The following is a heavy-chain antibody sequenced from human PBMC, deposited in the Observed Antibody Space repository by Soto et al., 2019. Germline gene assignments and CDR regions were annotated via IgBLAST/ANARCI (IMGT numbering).Heavy chain of an antibody. J-gene: IGHJ4*02. CDR2: IYYSGST. V-gene: IGHV4-31*03. CDR1: GGSISSGGYY. Sequence: QVQLQESGPGLVKPSQTLSLTCTVSGGSISSGGYYWSWIRQHPGKGLEWIGYIYYSGSTYYNPSLKSRVTISVDTAKNQFSLKLSSVTAADTAVYYCARDSGDHAVPAAPFDDWGQGTLVTVSS. D-gene: IGHD2-2*01. CDR3: ARDSGDHAVPAAPFDD.